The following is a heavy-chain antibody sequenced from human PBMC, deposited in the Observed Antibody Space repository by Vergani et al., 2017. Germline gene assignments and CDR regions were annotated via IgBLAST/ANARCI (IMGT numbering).Heavy chain of an antibody. D-gene: IGHD7-27*01. CDR2: IKSKTAGGTT. CDR3: TTVGLGIATPIPEDYYYMDV. J-gene: IGHJ6*03. V-gene: IGHV3-15*01. CDR1: GFTFSNAW. Sequence: EVQLVESGGGLVKPGGSLRLSCAASGFTFSNAWMNWVRQAPGKGLEWVGRIKSKTAGGTTDYAAPVKVRFTISRADSKNTLYLQMNSLKTEDTAVYYCTTVGLGIATPIPEDYYYMDVWGKGTTGTVSS.